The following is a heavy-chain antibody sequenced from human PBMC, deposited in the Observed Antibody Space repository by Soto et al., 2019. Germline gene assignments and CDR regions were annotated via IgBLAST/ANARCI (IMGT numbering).Heavy chain of an antibody. CDR2: INPNSGGT. CDR1: GYTFTGYY. V-gene: IGHV1-2*02. CDR3: ARAYNCNGEVDY. Sequence: ASVKVSCKASGYTFTGYYMHWVRQAPGQGLEWVGWINPNSGGTNYAQKFQGRVTMTRDTSITTAYMELSRLRSDDTAVYYCARAYNCNGEVDYWGQGTLVTVSS. J-gene: IGHJ4*02. D-gene: IGHD1-20*01.